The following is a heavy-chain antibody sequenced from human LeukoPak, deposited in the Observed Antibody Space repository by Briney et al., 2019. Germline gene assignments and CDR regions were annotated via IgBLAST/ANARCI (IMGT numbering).Heavy chain of an antibody. V-gene: IGHV2-5*01. Sequence: SGPTLVKPTQTLTLTCTFSGFSLSTSGVGVGWIRQPPGKALEWLALIYWNDDKRYSPSLKSGLAITKDTSKNQVVLTMTNMDPVDTASYYCARRTGGDYRGHAFDIWGQGTMVTVSS. D-gene: IGHD4-17*01. CDR2: IYWNDDK. CDR1: GFSLSTSGVG. CDR3: ARRTGGDYRGHAFDI. J-gene: IGHJ3*02.